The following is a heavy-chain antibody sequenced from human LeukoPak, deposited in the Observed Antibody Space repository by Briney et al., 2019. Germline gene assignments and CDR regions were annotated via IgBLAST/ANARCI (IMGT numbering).Heavy chain of an antibody. CDR3: ARVRTTDTLTGYKQELDY. J-gene: IGHJ4*02. V-gene: IGHV3-48*03. CDR2: ISAGAGVI. D-gene: IGHD3-9*01. CDR1: GFTFSDYE. Sequence: PGGSLRLSCAASGFTFSDYEMNWVRQAPEEGLEWVSYISAGAGVIFYADSVKGRFSITRDNAKNSLFLQMNSLRAEDTAVYYCARVRTTDTLTGYKQELDYWGRGTLVTVSS.